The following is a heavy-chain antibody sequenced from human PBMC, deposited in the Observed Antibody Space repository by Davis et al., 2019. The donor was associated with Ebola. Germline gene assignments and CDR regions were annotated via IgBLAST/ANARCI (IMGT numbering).Heavy chain of an antibody. J-gene: IGHJ4*02. CDR1: GFTFSSYV. CDR3: TIAVAASDY. V-gene: IGHV3-23*01. Sequence: GGSLRLSCAASGFTFSSYVMSWVRQAPGKGPEWVPSISASGVNTKYADSVKGRFTISRDDSKNTAYRQMNSLKTEDTAVYYCTIAVAASDYRGQGTLVTVSS. CDR2: ISASGVNT. D-gene: IGHD6-19*01.